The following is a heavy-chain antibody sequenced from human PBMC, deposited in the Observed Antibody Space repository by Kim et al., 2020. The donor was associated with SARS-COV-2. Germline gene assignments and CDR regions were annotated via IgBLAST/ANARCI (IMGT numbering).Heavy chain of an antibody. J-gene: IGHJ3*02. CDR1: GFTFSSYS. Sequence: GGSLRLSCAASGFTFSSYSMNWVRQAPGKGLEWVSYISSSSSTIYYADSVEGRVTISRDNAKNSLYLQMNSLRAEDTAVYYCAREGHHPYYDILTGPIRPAFDIWGQGTMVTVSS. CDR2: ISSSSSTI. V-gene: IGHV3-48*04. CDR3: AREGHHPYYDILTGPIRPAFDI. D-gene: IGHD3-9*01.